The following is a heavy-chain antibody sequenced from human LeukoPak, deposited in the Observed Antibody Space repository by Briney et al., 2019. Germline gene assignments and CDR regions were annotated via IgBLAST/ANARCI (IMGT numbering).Heavy chain of an antibody. J-gene: IGHJ4*02. CDR2: IRSKANNYAT. CDR1: GFTFSGSA. D-gene: IGHD3-3*02. CDR3: SSLADY. V-gene: IGHV3-73*01. Sequence: GGSLRLSCAASGFTFSGSAMHWVRQASGKGLEWVGCIRSKANNYATAYAASVKGRFTISRDDSKNTAYLQMNSLKTEDAAVYYCSSLADYWGQGTLVTVSS.